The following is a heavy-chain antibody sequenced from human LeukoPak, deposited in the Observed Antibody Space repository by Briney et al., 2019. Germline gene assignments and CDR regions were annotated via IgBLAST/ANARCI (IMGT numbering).Heavy chain of an antibody. CDR1: GYTFTSYA. J-gene: IGHJ5*02. CDR3: ARERLAMVRGVIPKEAWGWFDP. CDR2: INAGNGNT. Sequence: ASVKVSCKASGYTFTSYAMHWVRQAPGQRLEWMGWINAGNGNTKYSQEFQGRVTITRDTSASTAYMELSSLRSEDMAVYYCARERLAMVRGVIPKEAWGWFDPWGQGTLVTVSS. D-gene: IGHD3-10*01. V-gene: IGHV1-3*03.